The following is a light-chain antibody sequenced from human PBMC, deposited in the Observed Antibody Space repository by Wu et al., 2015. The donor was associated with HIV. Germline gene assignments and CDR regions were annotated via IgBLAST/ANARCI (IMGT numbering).Light chain of an antibody. V-gene: IGKV1-39*01. Sequence: QMTQSPSSLSASVGDRVTITCRTSQSISTFLSWYQQKPGKAPKLLISAASSLQSGVPSRFSGSGSGTDFTLTIDDLQREDVATYFCLKYDAVPRTFGQGT. J-gene: IGKJ2*01. CDR2: AAS. CDR1: QSISTF. CDR3: LKYDAVPRT.